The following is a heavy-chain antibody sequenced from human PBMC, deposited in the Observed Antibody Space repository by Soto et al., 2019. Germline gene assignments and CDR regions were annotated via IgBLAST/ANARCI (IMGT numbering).Heavy chain of an antibody. Sequence: ASVKVSCKASGYTFTSYAMHWVRQAPGQRLEWMGWINAGNGNTKYSQKFQGRVTITRDTSASTAYMELSSLRSEDTGVYYCARDPGDSSGWYWYYWGQGTMVTVSS. CDR1: GYTFTSYA. V-gene: IGHV1-3*01. CDR3: ARDPGDSSGWYWYY. CDR2: INAGNGNT. D-gene: IGHD6-19*01. J-gene: IGHJ4*02.